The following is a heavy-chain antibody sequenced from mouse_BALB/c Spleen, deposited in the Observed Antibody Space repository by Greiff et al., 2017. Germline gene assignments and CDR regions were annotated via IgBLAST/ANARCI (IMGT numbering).Heavy chain of an antibody. CDR3: TRYYGSSYWYFDV. CDR2: IRLKSNNYAT. CDR1: GFTFSNYW. Sequence: DVKLQESGGGLVQPGGSMKLSCVASGFTFSNYWMNWVRQSPEKGLEWVAEIRLKSNNYATHYAESVKGRFTISRDDSKSSVYLQMNNLRAEDTGIYYCTRYYGSSYWYFDVWGAGTTVTVSS. V-gene: IGHV6-6*02. D-gene: IGHD1-1*01. J-gene: IGHJ1*01.